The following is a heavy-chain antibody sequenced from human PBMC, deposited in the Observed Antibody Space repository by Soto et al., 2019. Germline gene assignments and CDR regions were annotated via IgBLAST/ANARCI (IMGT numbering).Heavy chain of an antibody. J-gene: IGHJ4*01. D-gene: IGHD3-22*01. V-gene: IGHV4-59*01. CDR2: IYYSGST. CDR3: ARIVITYYYDSSGYSRKNYYFDY. Sequence: SETLSLTCTVSCGSISSYYWSWIRQPPWKGLEWIGYIYYSGSTNYNPSLKSRVTISVDTSKNQFSLKLSPVTAADTAVYYCARIVITYYYDSSGYSRKNYYFDYWGHGTLVTVSS. CDR1: CGSISSYY.